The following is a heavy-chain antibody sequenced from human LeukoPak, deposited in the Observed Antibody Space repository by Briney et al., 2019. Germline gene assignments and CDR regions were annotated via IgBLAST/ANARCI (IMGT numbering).Heavy chain of an antibody. CDR1: GGTFSSYA. V-gene: IGHV1-69*04. Sequence: SVKVSCKASGGTFSSYAISWVRQAPGLGLEWMGRIIPILGIANYAQKFQGRVTITADKSTSTAYMELSSLRSEDTAVYYCASSYYYDSSGYPPGFDYWGQGTLVTVSS. CDR2: IIPILGIA. J-gene: IGHJ4*02. D-gene: IGHD3-22*01. CDR3: ASSYYYDSSGYPPGFDY.